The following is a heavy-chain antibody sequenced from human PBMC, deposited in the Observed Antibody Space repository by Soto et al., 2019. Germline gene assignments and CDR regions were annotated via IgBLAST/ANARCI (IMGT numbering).Heavy chain of an antibody. Sequence: QVHLVQSGAEVKKPGASVKVSCKGYGYDFTTYGITWVRQAPGQGLEWMAWISAHNGNTDYAQKLQGRVTVTRDTSTSTAYMELRSLRSDDTAAYYCARGRYGDYWSQGALVTVSS. V-gene: IGHV1-18*01. J-gene: IGHJ4*02. CDR2: ISAHNGNT. D-gene: IGHD1-1*01. CDR3: ARGRYGDY. CDR1: GYDFTTYG.